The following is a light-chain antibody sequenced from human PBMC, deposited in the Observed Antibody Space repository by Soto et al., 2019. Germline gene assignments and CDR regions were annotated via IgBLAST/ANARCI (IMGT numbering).Light chain of an antibody. V-gene: IGLV2-14*03. CDR3: SSSTTSTTRV. CDR2: DVS. J-gene: IGLJ1*01. Sequence: QAASVSGSPGQSITLSCTGTSSDVGAYNSVSWYQQHPGKAPKLIIYDVSTRPSGVSNRFSGSKSGNTASLTISGLQAEDEADYYCSSSTTSTTRVFGTGTKVTVL. CDR1: SSDVGAYNS.